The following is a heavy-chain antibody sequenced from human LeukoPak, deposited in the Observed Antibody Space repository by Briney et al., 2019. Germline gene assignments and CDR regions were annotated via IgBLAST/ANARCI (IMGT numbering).Heavy chain of an antibody. CDR3: ARGLGIQLWLRGGYYFDY. V-gene: IGHV4-39*07. CDR2: IYYSGST. Sequence: SETLSLTCTVSGGSISSSSYYWGWIRQPPGKGLEWIGSIYYSGSTYYNPSLKSRVTISVDTSKNQFSLKLSSVTAADTAVYYCARGLGIQLWLRGGYYFDYWGQGTLVTVSS. D-gene: IGHD5-18*01. J-gene: IGHJ4*02. CDR1: GGSISSSSYY.